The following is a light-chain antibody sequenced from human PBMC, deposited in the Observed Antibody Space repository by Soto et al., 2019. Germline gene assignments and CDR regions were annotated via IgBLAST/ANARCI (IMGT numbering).Light chain of an antibody. Sequence: DIQMTQSPSTLSASVGDRVTLTCRASQSVGSWLAWYQQKPGKAPKLLIYDASSLESGVPSRFSGSGSGTEFTLNISSLQPDDFATYYCQKYNTYSPETFGQGTKVKIK. CDR1: QSVGSW. CDR2: DAS. CDR3: QKYNTYSPET. V-gene: IGKV1-5*01. J-gene: IGKJ1*01.